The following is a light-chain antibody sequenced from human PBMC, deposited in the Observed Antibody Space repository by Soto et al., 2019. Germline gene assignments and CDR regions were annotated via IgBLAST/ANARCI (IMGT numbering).Light chain of an antibody. J-gene: IGLJ1*01. Sequence: QAVLTQPSSGSGSPGQAIPISCTGTSSDVGSYNLVSWYQQHPGKAPKLMIYEGSKRPSGVSNRFSGSKSGNTASLTISGLQAEDEADYYCCSYAGSSSYVFGTGTKAPS. CDR1: SSDVGSYNL. CDR3: CSYAGSSSYV. V-gene: IGLV2-23*01. CDR2: EGS.